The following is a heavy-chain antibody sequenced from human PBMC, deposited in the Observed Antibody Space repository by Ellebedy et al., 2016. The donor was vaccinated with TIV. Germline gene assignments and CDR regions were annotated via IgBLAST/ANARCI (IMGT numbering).Heavy chain of an antibody. D-gene: IGHD2-21*02. Sequence: AASVKVSCKVSGYTLTQLSMHWVRQSPGKGLVWMGGFDPENGERMSAQRFKGRVTMTENQSTDTAYMELSSLRSEDTAVYFCTTDSSKSALVMMTSAHAFDIWGQGTMVIVSS. CDR2: FDPENGER. J-gene: IGHJ3*02. CDR1: GYTLTQLS. CDR3: TTDSSKSALVMMTSAHAFDI. V-gene: IGHV1-24*01.